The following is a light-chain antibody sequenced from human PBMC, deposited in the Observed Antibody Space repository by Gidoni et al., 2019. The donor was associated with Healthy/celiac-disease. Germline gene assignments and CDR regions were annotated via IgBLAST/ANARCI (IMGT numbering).Light chain of an antibody. J-gene: IGKJ1*01. CDR1: QSVSSY. V-gene: IGKV3-11*01. CDR2: DAS. Sequence: EIVLTQSPATLSLSPGERAPLSCRASQSVSSYLAWYQQKPGQAPRLRIYDASNRATGIPARFSGSGSGTDFTLTISSLEPEDFAVYYCQQRSNWPTWTFGQXTKVEIK. CDR3: QQRSNWPTWT.